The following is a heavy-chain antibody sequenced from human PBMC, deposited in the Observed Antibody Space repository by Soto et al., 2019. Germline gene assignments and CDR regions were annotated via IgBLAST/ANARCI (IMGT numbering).Heavy chain of an antibody. CDR1: GGSISSYY. Sequence: SETLSLTCTVSGGSISSYYWSWIRQPPGKGLEWIGYIYFTGSTNYNPSLKSRVTISVDRSKNQFSLKLSSVTAADTAVYYCARGPPHVWGQGTLVTVSS. V-gene: IGHV4-59*12. CDR2: IYFTGST. J-gene: IGHJ4*02. CDR3: ARGPPHV. D-gene: IGHD3-16*01.